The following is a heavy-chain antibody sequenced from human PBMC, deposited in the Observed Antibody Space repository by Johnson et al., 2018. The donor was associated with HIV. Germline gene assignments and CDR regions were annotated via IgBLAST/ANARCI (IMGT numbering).Heavy chain of an antibody. Sequence: VHLVESGGGLVQPRGSLRLSCAASGFTFSDCAMSWVRQGPGKGLEWISAISGSGGSTYYADSVKGRFTISRDNSKNTLYLQMNSLRAEDTAVYYCAKEASGWYHAGDAFDIWGQGTMVTVSS. CDR1: GFTFSDCA. D-gene: IGHD6-19*01. V-gene: IGHV3-23*04. J-gene: IGHJ3*02. CDR2: ISGSGGST. CDR3: AKEASGWYHAGDAFDI.